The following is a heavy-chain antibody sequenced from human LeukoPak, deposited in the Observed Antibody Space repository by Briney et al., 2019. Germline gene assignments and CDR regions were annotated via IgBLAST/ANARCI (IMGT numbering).Heavy chain of an antibody. D-gene: IGHD5-18*01. CDR1: GFTFSSYS. CDR2: IISSSSYI. Sequence: GGSLRLSCAASGFTFSSYSMNWVRQAPGKGREWVSSIISSSSYICYADSVKGRFTISRDNAKNSLYLQMNSLRAEDTAVYYCARVGYSYGPTSYYYYMDVWGKGTTVTVS. CDR3: ARVGYSYGPTSYYYYMDV. V-gene: IGHV3-21*01. J-gene: IGHJ6*03.